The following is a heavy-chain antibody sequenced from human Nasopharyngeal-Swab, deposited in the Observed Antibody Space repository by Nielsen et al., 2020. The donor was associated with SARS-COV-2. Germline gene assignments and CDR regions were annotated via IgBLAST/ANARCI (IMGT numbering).Heavy chain of an antibody. CDR2: IYYSEST. Sequence: WIRQPPGKVLEWIGHIYYSESTNYNPSLKSRATISLDTSKIQLSLKLSSVTAADTADYYCARDSDFWSGYYTRYFDLWGRGTLVTVSS. V-gene: IGHV4-59*01. J-gene: IGHJ2*01. D-gene: IGHD3-3*01. CDR3: ARDSDFWSGYYTRYFDL.